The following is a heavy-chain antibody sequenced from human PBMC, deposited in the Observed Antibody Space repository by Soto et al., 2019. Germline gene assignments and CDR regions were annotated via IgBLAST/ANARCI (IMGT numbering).Heavy chain of an antibody. Sequence: ASVKVSCKASGYTFTSYGISWVRQAPGQGLEWMGWISAYNGNTNYAQKLKGRVTITTDTYTSTANKEQRNLKSNNTAVYYCASRGYNSGHDYFDYWGQGTLVTVSS. CDR3: ASRGYNSGHDYFDY. CDR2: ISAYNGNT. J-gene: IGHJ4*02. V-gene: IGHV1-18*01. CDR1: GYTFTSYG. D-gene: IGHD5-12*01.